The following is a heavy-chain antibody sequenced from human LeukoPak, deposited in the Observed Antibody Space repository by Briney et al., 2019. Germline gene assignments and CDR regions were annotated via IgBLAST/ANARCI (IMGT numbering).Heavy chain of an antibody. CDR1: GFTFSSYA. D-gene: IGHD3-3*01. V-gene: IGHV3-23*01. Sequence: PGGSLRLSCAASGFTFSSYAMSWVRQAPGKGLEWVSAISGSGGSTYYADSVKGRFTISRDNSKNTLYLQMNSLRAEDMAVYYCAKSPTYYDFWSGHGGPNWFDPWGQGALVTVSS. J-gene: IGHJ5*02. CDR2: ISGSGGST. CDR3: AKSPTYYDFWSGHGGPNWFDP.